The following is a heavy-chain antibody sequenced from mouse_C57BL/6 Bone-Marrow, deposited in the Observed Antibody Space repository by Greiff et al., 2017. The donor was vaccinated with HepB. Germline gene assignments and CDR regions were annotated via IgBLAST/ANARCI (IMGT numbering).Heavy chain of an antibody. D-gene: IGHD4-1*01. V-gene: IGHV1-80*01. CDR1: GYAFSSYW. CDR2: IYPGDGDT. J-gene: IGHJ4*01. CDR3: ARSGETGTDAMDY. Sequence: VKLLESGAELVKPGASVKISCKASGYAFSSYWMNWVKQRPGKGLEWIGQIYPGDGDTNYNGKFKGKATLTADKSSSTAYMQLSSLTSEDSAVYICARSGETGTDAMDYWGQGPSVTVSS.